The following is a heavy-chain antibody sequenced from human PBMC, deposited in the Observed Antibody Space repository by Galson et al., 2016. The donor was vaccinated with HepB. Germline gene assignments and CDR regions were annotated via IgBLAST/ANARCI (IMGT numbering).Heavy chain of an antibody. CDR2: IYHSGST. CDR3: ARDPVTVITQHWYFDL. CDR1: GGSISDSNW. V-gene: IGHV4-4*02. J-gene: IGHJ2*01. D-gene: IGHD4-17*01. Sequence: SETLSLTCAVSGGSISDSNWWSWVRQPPGKGLEWIGEIYHSGSTKYKPSLRSRVTISVDKSKNQFSLKLNSVTAADTAVYYCARDPVTVITQHWYFDLWGVAPWSVSPQ.